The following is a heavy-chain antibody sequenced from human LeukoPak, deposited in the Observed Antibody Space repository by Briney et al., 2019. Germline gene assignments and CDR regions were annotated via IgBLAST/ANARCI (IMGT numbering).Heavy chain of an antibody. Sequence: WETLSLTCTVFGGSISPYYWSWIRQPPGKGLEWIGYIYYNGTTKYNPSLKSRVTISVDTSKNYFSLRLTSVTAADTAVYYCARSRNRFDPWGQGTLVTVSS. CDR3: ARSRNRFDP. J-gene: IGHJ5*02. CDR1: GGSISPYY. CDR2: IYYNGTT. V-gene: IGHV4-59*01.